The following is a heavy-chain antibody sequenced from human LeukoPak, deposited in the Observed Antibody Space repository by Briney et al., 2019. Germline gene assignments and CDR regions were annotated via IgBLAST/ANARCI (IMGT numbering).Heavy chain of an antibody. V-gene: IGHV5-51*01. CDR1: GYRFTSYW. CDR3: AIQSPYSNCRLDY. J-gene: IGHJ4*02. D-gene: IGHD6-13*01. CDR2: IYPGDSDT. Sequence: GESLKFSCKGSGYRFTSYWIGWVRQMPGKGLEWMGIIYPGDSDTRYSPSFHGQVTISADTSISTAFLLWRRLQASDAAMYYCAIQSPYSNCRLDYRGQATLVTVSS.